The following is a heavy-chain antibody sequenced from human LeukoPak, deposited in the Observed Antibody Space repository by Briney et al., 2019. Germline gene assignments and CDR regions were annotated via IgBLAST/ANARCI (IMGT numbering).Heavy chain of an antibody. J-gene: IGHJ4*02. CDR3: ATASGYARFDY. CDR1: GFTFSSYA. D-gene: IGHD5-12*01. Sequence: GGSLRLSCAASGFTFSSYAMNWVRQAPGKGLEWVSIVSGDNTYYADSVKGRFTISRDNSRNTLYLQMNSLRAEDTAVYYCATASGYARFDYWGQGTLVPVSS. V-gene: IGHV3-23*01. CDR2: VSGDNT.